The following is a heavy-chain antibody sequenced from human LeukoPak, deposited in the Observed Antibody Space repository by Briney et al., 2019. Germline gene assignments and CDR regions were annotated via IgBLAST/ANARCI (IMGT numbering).Heavy chain of an antibody. D-gene: IGHD3-22*01. V-gene: IGHV4-38-2*02. J-gene: IGHJ3*01. CDR2: IYHSGST. CDR3: AMHYDSSGYSGDDAFDF. CDR1: GYPISSGYY. Sequence: SETLSLTCTVSGYPISSGYYSGWIRPPPGKGLEWGGSIYHSGSTYYNPSLKSRVTISVDTSKSQFSLKLRSVTPAGTAVYYWAMHYDSSGYSGDDAFDFWGQGTMVTVSS.